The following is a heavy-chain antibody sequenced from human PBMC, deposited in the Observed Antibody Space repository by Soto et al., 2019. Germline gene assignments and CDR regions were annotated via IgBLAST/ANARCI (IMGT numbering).Heavy chain of an antibody. D-gene: IGHD6-19*01. CDR1: GYTFTSYG. CDR2: ICAYNGNT. J-gene: IGHJ6*02. CDR3: ARDGGSSGWTIFAYYGMDG. Sequence: ASVKVSCKASGYTFTSYGISWVRQAPGQGLEWMGWICAYNGNTNYAQKLQGRVTMTTDTSTSTAYMELRSLRSDDTAVYYCARDGGSSGWTIFAYYGMDGWGQGTTVTVAS. V-gene: IGHV1-18*04.